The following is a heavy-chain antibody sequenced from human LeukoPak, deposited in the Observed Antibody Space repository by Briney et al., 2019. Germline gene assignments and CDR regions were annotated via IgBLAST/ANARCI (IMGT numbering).Heavy chain of an antibody. CDR2: INPSGGST. Sequence: ASVKVSCKASGYTFTSYYMHWVRQAPGQGLEWMGIINPSGGSTSYAQKFQGRVTMTRDTSTSTVYMELSSLRSEDTAAYYCARASFGSYYYYYYMDVWGKGTTVTISS. CDR3: ARASFGSYYYYYYMDV. J-gene: IGHJ6*03. CDR1: GYTFTSYY. V-gene: IGHV1-46*01. D-gene: IGHD1-26*01.